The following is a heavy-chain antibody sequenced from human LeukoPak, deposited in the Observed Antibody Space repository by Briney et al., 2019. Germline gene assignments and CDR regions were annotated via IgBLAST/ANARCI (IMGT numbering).Heavy chain of an antibody. V-gene: IGHV1-69*02. D-gene: IGHD6-13*01. Sequence: SVKVSCKASGDTFSSYTISWVRQAPGQGLEWMGRIIPILGIANYAQKFQGRVTITADKSTSTAYMELSSLRSEDTAVYYCASGPGIAAAANWFDPWGQGTLVTVSS. CDR3: ASGPGIAAAANWFDP. CDR1: GDTFSSYT. J-gene: IGHJ5*02. CDR2: IIPILGIA.